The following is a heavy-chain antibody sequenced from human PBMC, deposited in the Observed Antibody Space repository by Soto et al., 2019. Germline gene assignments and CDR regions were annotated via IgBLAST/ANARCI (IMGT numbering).Heavy chain of an antibody. V-gene: IGHV3-30*18. CDR2: ISYDGSDK. CDR3: AKDVKKEELDYHLDY. CDR1: EFTFSNYG. D-gene: IGHD1-26*01. Sequence: QVQLVESGGGVVQPGRSLRLSCVASEFTFSNYGMHWVRQGLGKGLEWVAVISYDGSDKYYADSVKGRFTISRDNSKNTLYLQMYSLRAEDTGVYYCAKDVKKEELDYHLDYWGQGTLVTVSS. J-gene: IGHJ4*02.